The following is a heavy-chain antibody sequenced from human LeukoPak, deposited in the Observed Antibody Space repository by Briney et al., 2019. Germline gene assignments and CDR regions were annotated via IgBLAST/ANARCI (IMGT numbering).Heavy chain of an antibody. J-gene: IGHJ4*02. D-gene: IGHD6-19*01. CDR3: ARVAPISSGWYLDY. V-gene: IGHV1-18*01. CDR1: GYTFTSYG. Sequence: GASVKVSCKASGYTFTSYGISWVRQAPGQGLEWMGWVSAYNGNTNYAQKLQGRVTMTTDTSTSTAYMELRSLRSDDTAVYYCARVAPISSGWYLDYWGQGTLVTVSS. CDR2: VSAYNGNT.